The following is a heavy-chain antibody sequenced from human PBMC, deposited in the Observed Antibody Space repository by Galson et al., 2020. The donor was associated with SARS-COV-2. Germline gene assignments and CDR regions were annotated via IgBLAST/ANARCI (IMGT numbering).Heavy chain of an antibody. CDR3: AREPDSPSYYYYGMDV. Sequence: TGGSLRLSCAASGFTFSSYGMHWVRQAPGKGLEWVAVIWYDGSNKYYADSVKGRFTISRDNSKNTLYLQMNSLRAEDTAVYYCAREPDSPSYYYYGMDVWGQGTTVTVSS. J-gene: IGHJ6*02. CDR2: IWYDGSNK. CDR1: GFTFSSYG. V-gene: IGHV3-33*01. D-gene: IGHD2-2*01.